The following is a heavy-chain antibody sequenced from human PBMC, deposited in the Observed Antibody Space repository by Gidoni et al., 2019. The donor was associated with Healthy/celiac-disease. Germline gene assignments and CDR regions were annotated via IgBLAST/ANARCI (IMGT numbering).Heavy chain of an antibody. D-gene: IGHD1-7*01. Sequence: EVQLVESGGGLVKPGGSLRLSCAASGFLFRDVWMTWVRQAPGKGLECVGRIKSKTDGGTTDYAAPVKGRFTISRDDSKSTLYLQMNSLRTEDTAVYYCTTETLNYGSGGYWGQGTLVTVSS. CDR3: TTETLNYGSGGY. J-gene: IGHJ4*02. V-gene: IGHV3-15*01. CDR1: GFLFRDVW. CDR2: IKSKTDGGTT.